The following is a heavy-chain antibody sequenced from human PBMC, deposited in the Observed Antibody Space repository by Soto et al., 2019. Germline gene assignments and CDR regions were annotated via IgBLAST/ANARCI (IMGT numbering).Heavy chain of an antibody. Sequence: SETLSLTCTVSGGSVSSGSYYWSWIRQPPGKGLEWIGYIYYSGSTNYNPSLKSRVTISVDTSKNQFSLKLSSVTAADTAVYYCARGGSYSFYYYYGLDVWGQGTTVTVSS. D-gene: IGHD1-26*01. V-gene: IGHV4-61*01. J-gene: IGHJ6*02. CDR1: GGSVSSGSYY. CDR3: ARGGSYSFYYYYGLDV. CDR2: IYYSGST.